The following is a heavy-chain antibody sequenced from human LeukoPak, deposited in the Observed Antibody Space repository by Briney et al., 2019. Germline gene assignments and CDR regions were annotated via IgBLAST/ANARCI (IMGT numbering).Heavy chain of an antibody. D-gene: IGHD3-9*01. CDR3: ARVRTAGYYDILTGYRVFDY. CDR1: GYTFTGYY. CDR2: INPNSGGT. Sequence: GASVKVSCKASGYTFTGYYMHWVRQAPGQGLEWMGWINPNSGGTNYAQKFQGRVTMTRDTSISTAYTELSRLRSDDTAVYYCARVRTAGYYDILTGYRVFDYWGQGTLVTVSS. V-gene: IGHV1-2*02. J-gene: IGHJ4*02.